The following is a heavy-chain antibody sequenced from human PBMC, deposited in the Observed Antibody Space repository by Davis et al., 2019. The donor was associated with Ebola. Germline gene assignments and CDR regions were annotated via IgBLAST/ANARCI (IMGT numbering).Heavy chain of an antibody. CDR3: ARDRVTAHPFTYYYYYGMDV. CDR2: ISSSSSYT. V-gene: IGHV3-21*01. CDR1: GFTFSSYS. J-gene: IGHJ6*02. D-gene: IGHD3-10*01. Sequence: PGGSLRLSCAASGFTFSSYSMNWVRQAPGKGLEWVSSISSSSSYTNYADSVKGRFTISRDNAKNSLYLQMNSLRAEDTAVYYCARDRVTAHPFTYYYYYGMDVWGQGTTVTVSS.